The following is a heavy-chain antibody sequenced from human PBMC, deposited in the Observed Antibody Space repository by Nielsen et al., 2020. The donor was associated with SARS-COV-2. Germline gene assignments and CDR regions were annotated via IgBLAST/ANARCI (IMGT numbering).Heavy chain of an antibody. Sequence: VRQMPGKGLEWVSVIYSDGDTKYADSVKGRFTVSRDNSKNTLYLQMNSLRAEDTAVYYCARNSGWYGKGYFDYWGQGTLVTVSS. CDR3: ARNSGWYGKGYFDY. J-gene: IGHJ4*02. CDR2: IYSDGDT. V-gene: IGHV3-53*01. D-gene: IGHD6-19*01.